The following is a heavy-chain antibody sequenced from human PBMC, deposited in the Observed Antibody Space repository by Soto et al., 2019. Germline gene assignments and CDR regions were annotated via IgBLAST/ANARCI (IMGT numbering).Heavy chain of an antibody. CDR3: AKDRVGGTFYTPLGF. Sequence: GGSLRLSCQASGFNFENYGMHWVRQAPGKGLEWVAVITYDGSNKYYADSVKGRFTISRDNSKNTLSLHLNTLKPEDTAVYHCAKDRVGGTFYTPLGFWGQGTLVTVYS. CDR2: ITYDGSNK. CDR1: GFNFENYG. J-gene: IGHJ4*02. V-gene: IGHV3-30*18. D-gene: IGHD1-7*01.